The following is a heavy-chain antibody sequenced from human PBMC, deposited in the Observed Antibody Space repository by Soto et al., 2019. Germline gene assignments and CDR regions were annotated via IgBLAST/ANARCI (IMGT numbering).Heavy chain of an antibody. CDR1: DASVWSDSYF. Sequence: SETLSLTCTVSDASVWSDSYFWTWIRQPPGKGLEWIAYISHTGDTNYNPSLKSRVTISIDTSRNQFSLTVTSGTAADTAVYFCARIVVGVTVDLWGQGSLVTVSS. D-gene: IGHD1-26*01. J-gene: IGHJ4*02. CDR2: ISHTGDT. V-gene: IGHV4-61*01. CDR3: ARIVVGVTVDL.